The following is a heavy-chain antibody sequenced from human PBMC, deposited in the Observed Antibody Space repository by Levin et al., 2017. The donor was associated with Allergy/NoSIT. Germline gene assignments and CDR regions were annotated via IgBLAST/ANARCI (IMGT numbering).Heavy chain of an antibody. D-gene: IGHD6-19*01. J-gene: IGHJ5*02. V-gene: IGHV1-8*01. CDR2: INPNSGKT. Sequence: ASVKVSCRASGYTFINYDLSWVRQAAGQRLEWMGWINPNSGKTGYPQKFQGRISMTISTSTTTAYMELRSLTSDDTAVYYCAGGLMNRGAWSEALPNWFDPWGQGTLVTVSS. CDR1: GYTFINYD. CDR3: AGGLMNRGAWSEALPNWFDP.